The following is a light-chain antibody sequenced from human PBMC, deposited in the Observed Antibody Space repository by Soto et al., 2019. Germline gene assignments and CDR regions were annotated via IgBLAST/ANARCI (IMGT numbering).Light chain of an antibody. CDR3: QQYNSYLYT. J-gene: IGKJ2*01. CDR1: QSISNW. V-gene: IGKV1-5*03. CDR2: KAS. Sequence: DIQMTQSPSTLSASVGDRVTITCRASQSISNWLAWYQQKPGEAPKLLIYKASSLESGVPSRFSGSGSGTEFTLTISSLQPDDFATYYCQQYNSYLYTFGQGTKLEIK.